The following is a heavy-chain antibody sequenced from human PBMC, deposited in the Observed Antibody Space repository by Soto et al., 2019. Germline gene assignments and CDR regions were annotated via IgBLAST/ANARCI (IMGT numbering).Heavy chain of an antibody. J-gene: IGHJ4*02. D-gene: IGHD3-10*01. CDR3: ARVTKLWLGELSGEFDY. CDR1: GGTFSSYA. CDR2: IIPIFGTA. V-gene: IGHV1-69*12. Sequence: QVQLVQSGAEVKKPGSSVKVSCKASGGTFSSYAISWVRQAPGQGLEWMGGIIPIFGTANYAQKFQGRVTITAXXSXSXXYMELSSLRSEDTAVYYCARVTKLWLGELSGEFDYWGQGTLVTVSS.